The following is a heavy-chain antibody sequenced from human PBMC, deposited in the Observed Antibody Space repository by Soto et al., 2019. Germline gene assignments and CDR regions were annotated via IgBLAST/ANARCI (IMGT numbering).Heavy chain of an antibody. CDR1: GGSFSGYY. CDR2: INHSGST. Sequence: QVQLQQWGAGLLKPSETLSLTCAVYGGSFSGYYWSWIRQPPGKGLEWIGEINHSGSTNYNPSLKSRVTISVDTSKNQFSLKLSSVTAADTAVYYCARAVSGYRSSWVLGSWFDPWGQGTLVTVSS. D-gene: IGHD6-13*01. V-gene: IGHV4-34*01. J-gene: IGHJ5*02. CDR3: ARAVSGYRSSWVLGSWFDP.